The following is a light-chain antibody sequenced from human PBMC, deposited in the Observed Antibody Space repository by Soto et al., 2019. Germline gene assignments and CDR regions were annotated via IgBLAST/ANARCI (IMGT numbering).Light chain of an antibody. V-gene: IGKV3-20*01. CDR1: QSVSSSY. CDR3: QQYGSSPLT. J-gene: IGKJ4*01. CDR2: GAS. Sequence: EIVLTQSPGTLSLSPGERATLSCRASQSVSSSYLAWYQQKPGQAPRLLIYGASSRATGIPDRFSGSESGTDFTLTISRLEPEDFAVYYCQQYGSSPLTFDGGTKVEIK.